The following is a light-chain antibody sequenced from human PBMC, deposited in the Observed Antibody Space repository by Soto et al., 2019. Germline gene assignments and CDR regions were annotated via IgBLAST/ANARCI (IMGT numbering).Light chain of an antibody. J-gene: IGKJ2*02. CDR1: QTISNW. CDR2: AAS. V-gene: IGKV1-5*01. Sequence: DIQMTQSPSSLSASVGDRVTITCRASQTISNWLAWYQQKPGRAPKLLIYAASTLGSGVPSRFSGRGSGTEFTLTISSLQPDDFATYYCQHSNSHLCTFGQGTKLEIK. CDR3: QHSNSHLCT.